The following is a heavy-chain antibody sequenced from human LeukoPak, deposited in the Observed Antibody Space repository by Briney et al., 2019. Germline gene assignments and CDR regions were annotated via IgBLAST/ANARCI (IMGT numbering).Heavy chain of an antibody. CDR3: ARANYYDLRVAFDI. V-gene: IGHV1-3*01. Sequence: EASVNVSCKASGYSFTTYGMNWVPQAPGQGLEWMGWINAGNGNTKYSQKFQGRVTITRDTSASTAYMELSSLRSEDTAVYYCARANYYDLRVAFDIWGQGTMVTVSS. J-gene: IGHJ3*02. D-gene: IGHD3-22*01. CDR1: GYSFTTYG. CDR2: INAGNGNT.